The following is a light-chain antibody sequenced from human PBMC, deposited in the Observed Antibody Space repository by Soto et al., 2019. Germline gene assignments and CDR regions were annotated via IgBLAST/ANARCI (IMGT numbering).Light chain of an antibody. J-gene: IGLJ1*01. Sequence: QSALTQPASVSGSPGQSITISCTGTSSDVGGYKYVSWYQQHPGKAPKLMIYEVSNRPSGVSNRFSGSKSGNTASLTISGLQAEDEADYYCSSYTSNSTLDVFGTGTKVTVL. CDR2: EVS. CDR3: SSYTSNSTLDV. V-gene: IGLV2-14*01. CDR1: SSDVGGYKY.